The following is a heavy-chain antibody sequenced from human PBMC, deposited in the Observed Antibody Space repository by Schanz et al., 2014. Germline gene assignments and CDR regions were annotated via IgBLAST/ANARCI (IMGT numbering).Heavy chain of an antibody. D-gene: IGHD3-22*01. CDR1: GFTFRDYY. CDR2: ISSGSSYA. V-gene: IGHV3-11*05. J-gene: IGHJ4*02. Sequence: QVQLVESGGGLVKPGGSLRLSCAASGFTFRDYYMSWIRQAPGKGLEWVSDISSGSSYANYADSVKGRFTISRDNSKNTLYLQINSLRAEDTAVYYCAKDPSHGDYDYYFDYWGQGTLVTVSS. CDR3: AKDPSHGDYDYYFDY.